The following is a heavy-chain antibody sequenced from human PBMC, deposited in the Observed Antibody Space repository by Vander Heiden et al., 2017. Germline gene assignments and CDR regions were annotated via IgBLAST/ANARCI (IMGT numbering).Heavy chain of an antibody. CDR2: IYPGDSDT. CDR1: GYSFTSYW. J-gene: IGHJ3*02. Sequence: VQLVQSGAEVKKPGESLKIACEGSGYSFTSYWIGWVRQMPGKGLEWMVIIYPGDSDTRYSPAVQGQVTISADKSISTAYLQWSSMKASDTAMYYFVGSDVVVTAYPAIWGQGTMVTVCS. V-gene: IGHV5-51*01. CDR3: VGSDVVVTAYPAI. D-gene: IGHD2-21*02.